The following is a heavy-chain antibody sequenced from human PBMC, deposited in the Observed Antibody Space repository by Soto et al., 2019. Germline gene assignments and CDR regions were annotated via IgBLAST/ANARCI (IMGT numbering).Heavy chain of an antibody. Sequence: EVKLVESGGDLVQPGRSLRLSCAASGFTFEDFAMHWVRQAPGKGLEWVSGISWNSGSIGYADPVKGRFTISRDNAKNSLYLEMNSLKTEDSALYYCAKTATPSASQGYYPFDIWGQGTLVRVSS. CDR2: ISWNSGSI. CDR3: AKTATPSASQGYYPFDI. J-gene: IGHJ3*02. D-gene: IGHD3-22*01. V-gene: IGHV3-9*01. CDR1: GFTFEDFA.